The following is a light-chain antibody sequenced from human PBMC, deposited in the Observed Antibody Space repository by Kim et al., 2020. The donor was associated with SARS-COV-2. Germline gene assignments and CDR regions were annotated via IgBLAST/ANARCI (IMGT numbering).Light chain of an antibody. CDR2: AVT. J-gene: IGLJ2*01. CDR1: SSDIGTYNY. V-gene: IGLV2-14*03. CDR3: SSYRSGVTLVV. Sequence: QSITISVTGTSSDIGTYNYVSWYQQHPGNAPKLMIYAVTNRPSGVSARFSGSKSGNTASLTISALQADVEADYHCSSYRSGVTLVVFGGGTQLTVL.